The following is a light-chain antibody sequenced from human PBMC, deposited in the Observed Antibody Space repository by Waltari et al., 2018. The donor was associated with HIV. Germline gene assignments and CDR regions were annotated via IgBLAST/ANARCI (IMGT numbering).Light chain of an antibody. V-gene: IGKV3-11*01. J-gene: IGKJ4*01. CDR2: DAS. Sequence: EIVLTQSQATLSLSPGDRATLSCRASQSVSSSLAWYQQKPGQAPRLLIYDASDRTPGLPARFSGSGSGTDFTLTISSLEPEDFAVYFCQQRGNSVTFGGGTKLDMK. CDR1: QSVSSS. CDR3: QQRGNSVT.